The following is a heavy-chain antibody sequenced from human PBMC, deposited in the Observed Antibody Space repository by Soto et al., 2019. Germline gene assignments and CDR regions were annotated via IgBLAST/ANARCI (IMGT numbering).Heavy chain of an antibody. CDR2: SRDKAQSYST. V-gene: IGHV3-72*01. CDR1: GLIFSDYH. Sequence: GGSLRLSCAASGLIFSDYHMDWVRQAPGKGLEWVGRSRDKAQSYSTEYAAAVKGRFTISRDESKNSFYLQMNSLKSEDTAVYYCTLGSQVNYLYFYGVNVWGQGTTVTVSS. D-gene: IGHD3-10*01. CDR3: TLGSQVNYLYFYGVNV. J-gene: IGHJ6*02.